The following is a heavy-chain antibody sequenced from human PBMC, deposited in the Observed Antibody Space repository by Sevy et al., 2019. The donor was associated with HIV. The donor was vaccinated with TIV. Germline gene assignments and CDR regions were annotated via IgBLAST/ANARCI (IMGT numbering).Heavy chain of an antibody. Sequence: SETLSLTCSVSGGSISSTSYYWGWIRQPPGKGLEWIGTMYYTGNTYYNPSLKSRVTISVDTSKNRFSLKLSSVTAADTAVYYCARQSWYTSGWFWFDPWGQRTLVTVSS. CDR3: ARQSWYTSGWFWFDP. CDR2: MYYTGNT. J-gene: IGHJ5*02. V-gene: IGHV4-39*01. D-gene: IGHD6-19*01. CDR1: GGSISSTSYY.